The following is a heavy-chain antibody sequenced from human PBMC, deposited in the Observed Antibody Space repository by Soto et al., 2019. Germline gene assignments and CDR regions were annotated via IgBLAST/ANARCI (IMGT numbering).Heavy chain of an antibody. CDR1: GFTFSYYS. CDR3: AREAAGDFIDY. Sequence: EVQLVESGGGLVQPGVSLRLSCAASGFTFSYYSMNWVRQAPGKGLEWVSYISSGSTTIYYAESVKGRFTISRDNGKNSLYLQMNSLRAEDTAVYYCAREAAGDFIDYWGQGTLVTVSS. J-gene: IGHJ4*02. CDR2: ISSGSTTI. D-gene: IGHD3-16*01. V-gene: IGHV3-48*01.